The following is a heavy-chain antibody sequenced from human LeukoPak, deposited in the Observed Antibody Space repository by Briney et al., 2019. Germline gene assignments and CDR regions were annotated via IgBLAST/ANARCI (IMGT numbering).Heavy chain of an antibody. V-gene: IGHV1-8*01. CDR2: MNPNSGNT. J-gene: IGHJ5*02. CDR3: ARGRTQPGWGHWFDP. CDR1: GYTFTSYD. Sequence: ASVKVSCKASGYTFTSYDINWVRQATGQGLGWLGWMNPNSGNTGYAQKFQGRVTMTRNTSISTAYMELSSLRSEDTAVYYCARGRTQPGWGHWFDPWGQGTLVTVSS. D-gene: IGHD2-21*02.